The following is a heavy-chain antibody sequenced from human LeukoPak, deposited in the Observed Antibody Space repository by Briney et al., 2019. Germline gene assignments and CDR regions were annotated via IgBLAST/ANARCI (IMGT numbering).Heavy chain of an antibody. J-gene: IGHJ3*02. V-gene: IGHV4-4*07. D-gene: IGHD6-19*01. CDR1: GGSTSSYY. CDR2: IYTSGST. CDR3: AMYSSGWYFGAFDI. Sequence: SSETLSLTCTVSGGSTSSYYWSWIRQPARKGLEWIGRIYTSGSTNYNPSLKSRVTMSVDTSKNQFSLKLSSVTAADTAVYYCAMYSSGWYFGAFDIWGQGTMVTVSS.